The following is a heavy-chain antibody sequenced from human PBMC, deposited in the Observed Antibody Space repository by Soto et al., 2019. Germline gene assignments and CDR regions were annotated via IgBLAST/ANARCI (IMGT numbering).Heavy chain of an antibody. J-gene: IGHJ4*02. V-gene: IGHV3-23*01. CDR3: AKDRGPITIFGVVITARDFDY. CDR1: GFTFSSYA. Sequence: GGSLRLSCAASGFTFSSYAMSWVRQAPGKGLEWVSAISGSGGSTYYADSGKGRFTISRDNSKNTLYLQMNSLRAEDTAVYYCAKDRGPITIFGVVITARDFDYWGQGTLVTVSS. CDR2: ISGSGGST. D-gene: IGHD3-3*01.